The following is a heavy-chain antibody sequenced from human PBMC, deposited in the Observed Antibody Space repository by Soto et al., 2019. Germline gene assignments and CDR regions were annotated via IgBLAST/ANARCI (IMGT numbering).Heavy chain of an antibody. CDR1: GGSISTYY. J-gene: IGHJ4*02. Sequence: QVQLQESGPGLVKPSETLSLTCTVSGGSISTYYWSWIRQPPGKGLEWIGYIYYRGNTNYNPSFKSRVHISLDTSKNQFSLRLGSVTAADTAVYYCARHPGYYDILTGYSTYYFDYWGQGTLVTVSS. V-gene: IGHV4-59*08. CDR2: IYYRGNT. D-gene: IGHD3-9*01. CDR3: ARHPGYYDILTGYSTYYFDY.